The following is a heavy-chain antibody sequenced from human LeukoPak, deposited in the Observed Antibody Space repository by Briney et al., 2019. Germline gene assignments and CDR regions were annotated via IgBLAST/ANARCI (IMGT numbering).Heavy chain of an antibody. CDR1: GFTFSSYS. V-gene: IGHV3-48*04. Sequence: PGGSLRLSCAASGFTFSSYSMNWVRQAPGKGLEWVSYISSSNSTIYYADSVKGRFTISRDNAKNSLYLRMNSLRAEDTAVYYCARDRDSSSWYLDYYYYYGMDVWGQGTTVTVSS. CDR3: ARDRDSSSWYLDYYYYYGMDV. CDR2: ISSSNSTI. D-gene: IGHD6-13*01. J-gene: IGHJ6*02.